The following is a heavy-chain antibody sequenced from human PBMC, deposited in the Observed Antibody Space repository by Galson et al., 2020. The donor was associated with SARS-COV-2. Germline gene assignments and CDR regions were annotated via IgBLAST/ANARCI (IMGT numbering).Heavy chain of an antibody. J-gene: IGHJ4*02. D-gene: IGHD3-22*01. CDR3: ARDHGTYYYDSSGQDY. CDR1: GFTFSSYG. V-gene: IGHV3-33*01. CDR2: IWYDGSNK. Sequence: GGSLRLSCAASGFTFSSYGMHWVRQAPGKGLEWVAVIWYDGSNKYYTDSVKGRFTISRDNSKNTLYLQMNSLRAVDTAVYYCARDHGTYYYDSSGQDYWGQGTLVTVSS.